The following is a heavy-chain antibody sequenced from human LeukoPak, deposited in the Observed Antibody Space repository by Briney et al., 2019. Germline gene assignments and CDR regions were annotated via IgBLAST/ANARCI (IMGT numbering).Heavy chain of an antibody. CDR3: ARDAGNSGYGCDL. Sequence: GRSLRLSCAASGFTFNNFGMHWVRQAPGKGLEWVAVISSDGSRKFYVDSVKGRFTISRDNARNSLYLQMNNLRGEDTAIYYCARDAGNSGYGCDLWGQGTLVTVSS. CDR2: ISSDGSRK. CDR1: GFTFNNFG. V-gene: IGHV3-30*03. J-gene: IGHJ5*02. D-gene: IGHD5-12*01.